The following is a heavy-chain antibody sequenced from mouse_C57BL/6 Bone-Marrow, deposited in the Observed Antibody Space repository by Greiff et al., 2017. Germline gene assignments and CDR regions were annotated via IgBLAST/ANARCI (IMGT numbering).Heavy chain of an antibody. V-gene: IGHV5-4*01. J-gene: IGHJ2*01. CDR2: ISDGGSYT. D-gene: IGHD2-4*01. Sequence: EVQGVESGGGLVKPGGSLKLSCAASGFTFSSYAMSWVRQTPEKRLEWVATISDGGSYTYYPDNVKGRFTISRDNAKNNLYLQMSHLKSEDTAMYYCAREGGGLRPFDYWGQGTTLTVSS. CDR1: GFTFSSYA. CDR3: AREGGGLRPFDY.